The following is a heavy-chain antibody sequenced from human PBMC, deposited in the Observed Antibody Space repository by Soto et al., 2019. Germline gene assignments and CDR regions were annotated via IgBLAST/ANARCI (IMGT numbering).Heavy chain of an antibody. CDR2: IIPIFGTA. Sequence: QVQLVQSGAEVKKPGSSVKVSCKASGGTFSSYAISWVRQAPGQGLEWMGGIIPIFGTANYAQKFQGRVTITEDESTSTAYMELSSLRSEDTAVYYCARSRKIRGVITGLRIDYYGMDVWGQGTTVTVSS. J-gene: IGHJ6*02. D-gene: IGHD3-10*01. V-gene: IGHV1-69*01. CDR1: GGTFSSYA. CDR3: ARSRKIRGVITGLRIDYYGMDV.